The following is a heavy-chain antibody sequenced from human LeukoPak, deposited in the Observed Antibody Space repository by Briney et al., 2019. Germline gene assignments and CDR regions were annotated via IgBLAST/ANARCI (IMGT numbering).Heavy chain of an antibody. Sequence: SGGSLRLSCAASGFTFSTYGMHWVRQAAGKGLEWVAVISYDGSNEYYADSVKGRFTISRDNSKNTLYLQMSSLRAEDTAVYYCAKEFNRGLPDYWGQGTLVTVPS. CDR2: ISYDGSNE. D-gene: IGHD2-21*01. J-gene: IGHJ4*02. CDR1: GFTFSTYG. V-gene: IGHV3-30*18. CDR3: AKEFNRGLPDY.